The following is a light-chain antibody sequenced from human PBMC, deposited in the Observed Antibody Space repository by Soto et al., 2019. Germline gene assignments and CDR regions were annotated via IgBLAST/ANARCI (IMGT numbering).Light chain of an antibody. V-gene: IGKV3-20*01. CDR1: QSVSSSY. Sequence: EIVLTQSPGTLSLSPGERATLSCTASQSVSSSYLTWCQQKPGQAPRLLIYGASNRAAGIPDRFSGSGSGTDFTLTISRLEPEDFAVYYCQQYGRLPWTFGQGTKVDI. CDR2: GAS. CDR3: QQYGRLPWT. J-gene: IGKJ1*01.